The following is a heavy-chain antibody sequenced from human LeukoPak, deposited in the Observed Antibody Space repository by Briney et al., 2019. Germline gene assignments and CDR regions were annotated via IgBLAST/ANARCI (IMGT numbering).Heavy chain of an antibody. V-gene: IGHV4-59*08. D-gene: IGHD1-26*01. CDR1: GGSISSYY. Sequence: PSETLSLTCTVSGGSISSYYWSWIRQPPGKGLEWIGYIYYSGSTNYNPSLKSRVTISVDTSKNQFSLKLSSVTAADTAVYYCASLGTDYFDYWGQGTLVTVSS. CDR2: IYYSGST. CDR3: ASLGTDYFDY. J-gene: IGHJ4*02.